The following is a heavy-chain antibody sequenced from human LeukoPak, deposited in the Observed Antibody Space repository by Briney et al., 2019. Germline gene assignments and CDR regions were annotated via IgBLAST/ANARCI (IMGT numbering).Heavy chain of an antibody. CDR2: IYYSGNT. J-gene: IGHJ4*02. CDR3: ARQTGSGLFILP. CDR1: GVSISSSNSY. V-gene: IGHV4-39*01. Sequence: PSETLSLTCTVSGVSISSSNSYWGWIRQPPGKGLEWIGSIYYSGNTYYNASLKSQVSISIDTSKNQLSLRLTSVTAADTAAYYCARQTGSGLFILPGGQGTLVTVSS. D-gene: IGHD3/OR15-3a*01.